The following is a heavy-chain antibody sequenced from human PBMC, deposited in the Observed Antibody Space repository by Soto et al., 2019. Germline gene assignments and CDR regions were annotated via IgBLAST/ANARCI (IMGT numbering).Heavy chain of an antibody. V-gene: IGHV2-5*01. CDR1: GFSLSTSAEG. J-gene: IGHJ4*02. D-gene: IGHD1-1*01. CDR2: IYWNDDK. CDR3: AHRRGWNDYSLDY. Sequence: QLTLQESGPTLVKPIQTLTLTCTFTGFSLSTSAEGVGWIRQRPGKALEWLALIYWNDDKRYSPSLETTLTVSKDTCKNQVVLRMTNRDPVDTGTYYCAHRRGWNDYSLDYGGQSTLFTVAS.